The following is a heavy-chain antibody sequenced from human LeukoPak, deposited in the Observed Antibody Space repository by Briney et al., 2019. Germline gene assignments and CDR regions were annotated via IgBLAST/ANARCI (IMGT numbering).Heavy chain of an antibody. CDR1: GGTFSSYA. J-gene: IGHJ4*02. CDR2: ITPIFGTA. CDR3: ARSSVSGRPDYSNYYDY. Sequence: SVKVSCKASGGTFSSYAISWVRQAPGQGLEWMGGITPIFGTANYAQKFQGRVTITADKSTSTAYMELSSLRSEDTAVYYCARSSVSGRPDYSNYYDYWGQGTLVTVSS. D-gene: IGHD4-11*01. V-gene: IGHV1-69*06.